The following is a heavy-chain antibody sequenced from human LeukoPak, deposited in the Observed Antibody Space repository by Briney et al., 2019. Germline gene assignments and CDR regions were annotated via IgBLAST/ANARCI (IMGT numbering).Heavy chain of an antibody. Sequence: SETLSLTCTVSGGSISSDYWSWIRQPPGKGLEWIGFIYYSGNTKYNPSLNSRVTMSVDTSKNQFSLNLSTVTAADTAVYYCARDQSRSGIGSLDYWGQGTLVTVSS. V-gene: IGHV4-59*12. CDR3: ARDQSRSGIGSLDY. J-gene: IGHJ4*02. CDR1: GGSISSDY. D-gene: IGHD3-10*01. CDR2: IYYSGNT.